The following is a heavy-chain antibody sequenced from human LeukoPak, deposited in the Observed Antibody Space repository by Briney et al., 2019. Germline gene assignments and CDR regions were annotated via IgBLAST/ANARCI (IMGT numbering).Heavy chain of an antibody. CDR1: GYSISSGYY. Sequence: SETLSLTCTVSGYSISSGYYWGWIRQPPGKGLEWIGSIYHSGSTYYNPSLKSRVTISVDTSKNQFSLKLSSVTAADTAVYYCARRGIITMVRGGHFDYWGQGTLVTVSS. V-gene: IGHV4-38-2*02. J-gene: IGHJ4*02. CDR3: ARRGIITMVRGGHFDY. CDR2: IYHSGST. D-gene: IGHD3-10*01.